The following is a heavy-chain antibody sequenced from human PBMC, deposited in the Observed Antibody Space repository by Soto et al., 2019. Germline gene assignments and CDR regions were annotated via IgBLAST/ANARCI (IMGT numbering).Heavy chain of an antibody. D-gene: IGHD6-6*01. Sequence: LNISCAASGFTFSSYGMHWVRQAPGKGLEWVAVIWYDGSNKYYADSVKGRFTISRDNSKNTLYLQMNSLRAEDTAVYYCARVISSIAALGYYYYGMDVWGQGTTVTVSS. V-gene: IGHV3-33*01. CDR1: GFTFSSYG. CDR2: IWYDGSNK. CDR3: ARVISSIAALGYYYYGMDV. J-gene: IGHJ6*02.